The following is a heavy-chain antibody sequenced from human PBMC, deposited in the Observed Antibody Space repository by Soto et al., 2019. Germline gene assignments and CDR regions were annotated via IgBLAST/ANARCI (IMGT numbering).Heavy chain of an antibody. D-gene: IGHD6-6*01. CDR3: ASPRASAARPYYFDY. Sequence: PGGSLRLSCAASGFTFSSYAMHWVRQAPGKGLEWVAVISYDGSNKYYADSVKGRFTISRDNSKNTLYLQMNSLRAEDTAVYYCASPRASAARPYYFDYWGQGTLVTVSS. CDR2: ISYDGSNK. J-gene: IGHJ4*02. V-gene: IGHV3-30-3*01. CDR1: GFTFSSYA.